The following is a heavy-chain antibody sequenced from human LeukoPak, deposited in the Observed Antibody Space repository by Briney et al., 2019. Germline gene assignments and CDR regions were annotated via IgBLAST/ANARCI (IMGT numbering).Heavy chain of an antibody. CDR3: AAPGIAAAGDYYGMDV. Sequence: PSETLSLTCTVSGGSISSYYWSWIRQPPGKGLEWIGYIYYSGGTNYNPSLKSRVTILVDTSKNQFSLKLSSVTAADTAVYYCAAPGIAAAGDYYGMDVWGQGTTVTVSS. CDR2: IYYSGGT. V-gene: IGHV4-59*01. CDR1: GGSISSYY. D-gene: IGHD6-13*01. J-gene: IGHJ6*02.